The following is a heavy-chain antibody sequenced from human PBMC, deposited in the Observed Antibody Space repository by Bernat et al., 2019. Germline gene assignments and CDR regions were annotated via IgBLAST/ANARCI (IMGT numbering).Heavy chain of an antibody. CDR3: ARDPLLKREPYY. J-gene: IGHJ4*02. V-gene: IGHV3-30*03. CDR1: GSTFSNYD. Sequence: QAQLVESGGGVVQPGRSLRLSCVATGSTFSNYDIHWVRQAPGKGLEWVAVISYDGSNKYYADSVKGRFTISRDTSKNTLYLQMNSLRAEDTAVYYCARDPLLKREPYYWGQGTLVTVSS. D-gene: IGHD1-26*01. CDR2: ISYDGSNK.